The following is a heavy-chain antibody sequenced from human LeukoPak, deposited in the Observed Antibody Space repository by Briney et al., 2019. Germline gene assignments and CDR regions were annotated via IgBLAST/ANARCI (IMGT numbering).Heavy chain of an antibody. D-gene: IGHD3-22*01. CDR2: ISGSGGST. V-gene: IGHV3-23*01. CDR1: GFTFSSYA. J-gene: IGHJ4*02. CDR3: AKSIRGLAYYYDSSGSVFDY. Sequence: GGSLRLSCAASGFTFSSYAMSWVRQAPGKGLEWVSAISGSGGSTYYADSVKGRFTISRDNSKNTQYLQMNSLRAEDTAVYYCAKSIRGLAYYYDSSGSVFDYWGQGTLVTVSS.